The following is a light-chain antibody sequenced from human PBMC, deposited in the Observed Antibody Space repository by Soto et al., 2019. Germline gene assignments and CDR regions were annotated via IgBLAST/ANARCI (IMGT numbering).Light chain of an antibody. V-gene: IGKV3-20*01. Sequence: EIVLTQSPGTLSLSPGERGTLSCRASQNVISNYLAWYQQKPGQAPRLLIYDASRRATGIPDRFSGSGSGTDFTLTISRLETEDFAVYYCQQYGGSPFTFGQGTKLEI. CDR3: QQYGGSPFT. CDR1: QNVISNY. CDR2: DAS. J-gene: IGKJ2*01.